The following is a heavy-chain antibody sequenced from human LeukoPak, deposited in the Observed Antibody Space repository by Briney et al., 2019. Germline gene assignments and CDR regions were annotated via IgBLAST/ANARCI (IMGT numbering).Heavy chain of an antibody. CDR2: IRYDGSNK. D-gene: IGHD3-22*01. V-gene: IGHV3-30*02. CDR3: AKDRITMIVVVTLDSDY. Sequence: GGSLRLSCAASGFTFSSYGMHWARQAPGKGLEWVAFIRYDGSNKYYADSVKGRFTISRDNSKNTLYLQMNSLRAEDTAVYYCAKDRITMIVVVTLDSDYWGQGTLVTVSS. J-gene: IGHJ4*02. CDR1: GFTFSSYG.